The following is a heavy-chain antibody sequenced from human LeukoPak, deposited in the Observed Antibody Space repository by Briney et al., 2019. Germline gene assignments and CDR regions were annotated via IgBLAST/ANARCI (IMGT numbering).Heavy chain of an antibody. CDR3: ARAYSSGWFDFDY. CDR1: GYTFTSYD. CDR2: MNPNSGNT. D-gene: IGHD6-19*01. J-gene: IGHJ4*02. Sequence: ASVKVSCKASGYTFTSYDINWVRQATGQGLEWMGWMNPNSGNTGYAQKFQGRVTITWNNSISTAYMDLSSLTSDDTAVYYCARAYSSGWFDFDYWGQGTLVTVSS. V-gene: IGHV1-8*03.